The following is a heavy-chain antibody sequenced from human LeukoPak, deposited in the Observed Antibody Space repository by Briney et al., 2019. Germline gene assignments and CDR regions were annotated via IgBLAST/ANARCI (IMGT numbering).Heavy chain of an antibody. CDR2: ISASGGST. D-gene: IGHD1-1*01. Sequence: GGSLRLAWVVSGITFSSYAMSWVRQAPGKGLDWVSAISASGGSTYYADSVKGRFTISRDNSKNTVYLQMNSLRGEDTAIYYCAPNWNLDYWGQGSLVTVSS. CDR3: APNWNLDY. CDR1: GITFSSYA. J-gene: IGHJ4*02. V-gene: IGHV3-23*01.